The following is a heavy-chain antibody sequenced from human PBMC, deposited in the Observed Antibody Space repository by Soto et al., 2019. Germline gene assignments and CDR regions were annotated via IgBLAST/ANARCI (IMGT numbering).Heavy chain of an antibody. J-gene: IGHJ6*03. V-gene: IGHV3-15*01. CDR3: TTEWHSSSWYTLGYYYYYMDV. Sequence: GGSLRLSCAASGFTFSNAWMSWVRQAPGKGLEWVGRIKSKTDGGTTDYTAPVKGRFTISSDDSKNTLYLQMNSLKTEDTAVYYCTTEWHSSSWYTLGYYYYYMDVWGKGTTVTVSS. CDR2: IKSKTDGGTT. D-gene: IGHD6-13*01. CDR1: GFTFSNAW.